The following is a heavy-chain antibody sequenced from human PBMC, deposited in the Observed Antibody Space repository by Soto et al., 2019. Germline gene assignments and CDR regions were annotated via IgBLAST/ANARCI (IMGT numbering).Heavy chain of an antibody. CDR3: ARVLYDSSGYLFDY. CDR1: VGSLSSGDSY. Sequence: SETLALTSTVSVGSLSSGDSYWIWTRQPPGKGLEWIGYIYYSGTTYYNPSLKSRVTISVDTSKNHFSLKLTSVTAADTAVYFCARVLYDSSGYLFDYWGQGTLVTVSS. D-gene: IGHD3-22*01. CDR2: IYYSGTT. V-gene: IGHV4-30-4*01. J-gene: IGHJ4*02.